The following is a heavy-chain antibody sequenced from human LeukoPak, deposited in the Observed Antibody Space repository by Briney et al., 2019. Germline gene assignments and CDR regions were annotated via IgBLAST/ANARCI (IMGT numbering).Heavy chain of an antibody. D-gene: IGHD3-22*01. CDR1: GYTFTSYG. V-gene: IGHV1-18*01. J-gene: IGHJ4*02. Sequence: ASVKVSCKASGYTFTSYGISWVRQAPGQGLEWMGWISAYNGNTNYAQKLQGRVTMTTDTSTSTAYMELRSLRSDDTAVYYCARVPPTTVIVVRVSYFDYWGQGTLVTVSS. CDR2: ISAYNGNT. CDR3: ARVPPTTVIVVRVSYFDY.